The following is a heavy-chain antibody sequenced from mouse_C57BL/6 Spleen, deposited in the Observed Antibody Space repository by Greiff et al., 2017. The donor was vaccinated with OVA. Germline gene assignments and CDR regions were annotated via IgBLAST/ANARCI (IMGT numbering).Heavy chain of an antibody. CDR1: GYTFTDYY. V-gene: IGHV1-26*01. CDR2: INPNNGGT. D-gene: IGHD1-1*01. Sequence: EVQLQQSGPELVKPGASVKISCKASGYTFTDYYMNWVKQSHGKSLEWIGDINPNNGGTSYNQKFKGKATLTVDKSSSTAYMELRSLTSEDSAVYYCARSPYYGSSYWGQGTLVTVSA. J-gene: IGHJ3*01. CDR3: ARSPYYGSSY.